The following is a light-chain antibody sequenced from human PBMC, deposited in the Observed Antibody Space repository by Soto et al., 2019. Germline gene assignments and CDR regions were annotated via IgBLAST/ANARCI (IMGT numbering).Light chain of an antibody. Sequence: DIVMTQSPLSLPVTPGEPASISCRSSQSLLHSNGYNYLDWYLQKPGQSPQLLIYLGSNRASGVPDRFSGSGSGTEFTLKISRVEAEDVGFYYCMQALQTPLTFGGRTKVEIK. CDR2: LGS. CDR3: MQALQTPLT. J-gene: IGKJ4*01. V-gene: IGKV2-28*01. CDR1: QSLLHSNGYNY.